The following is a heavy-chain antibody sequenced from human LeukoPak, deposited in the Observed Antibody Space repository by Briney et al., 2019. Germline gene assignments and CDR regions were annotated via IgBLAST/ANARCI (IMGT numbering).Heavy chain of an antibody. Sequence: ASVKVSCKASGYTFTSYGISWVRQAPGQGLEWMGWISAYNGNTNYAQKLQGRVTMTTDTSTSTAYMELRSLRSDDTAVYYCARATRTTTIAVAGRSDYWGQGTLATVSS. D-gene: IGHD6-19*01. CDR2: ISAYNGNT. CDR3: ARATRTTTIAVAGRSDY. V-gene: IGHV1-18*01. CDR1: GYTFTSYG. J-gene: IGHJ4*02.